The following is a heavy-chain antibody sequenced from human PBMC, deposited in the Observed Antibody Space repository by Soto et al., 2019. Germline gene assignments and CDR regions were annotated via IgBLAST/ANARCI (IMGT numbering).Heavy chain of an antibody. CDR3: AREQQLGHVKTFDH. D-gene: IGHD6-13*01. V-gene: IGHV4-61*01. J-gene: IGHJ4*02. CDR1: GVSVSNGSYY. Sequence: LSLTCTVSGVSVSNGSYYWTWIRQPPGKGLEWIGYIYYSWSTNYNPSLKSRVTISVDTSKNQFSLKLSSVTATDTAIYYCAREQQLGHVKTFDHWGQGTLVTVSS. CDR2: IYYSWST.